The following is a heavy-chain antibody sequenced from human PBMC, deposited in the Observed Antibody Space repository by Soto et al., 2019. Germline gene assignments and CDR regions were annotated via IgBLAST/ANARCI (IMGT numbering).Heavy chain of an antibody. CDR2: IIPIFGTA. J-gene: IGHJ6*02. CDR3: ARDLNRFSAMVTSHYYYYGMDV. V-gene: IGHV1-69*13. CDR1: GGTFSSYA. D-gene: IGHD5-18*01. Sequence: SVKVSCKASGGTFSSYAISWVRQAPGQGLEWMGGIIPIFGTANYAQKFQGRVTITADESTSTAYMELSSLRSEDTAVYYCARDLNRFSAMVTSHYYYYGMDVWGQGTTVTVSS.